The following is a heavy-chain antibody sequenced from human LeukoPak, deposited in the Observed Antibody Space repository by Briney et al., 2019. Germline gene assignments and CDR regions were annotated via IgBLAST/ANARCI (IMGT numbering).Heavy chain of an antibody. J-gene: IGHJ4*02. Sequence: RTSQTLSLTCTVSGGSISSGSYYWSWIRQPAGKGLEWIGRIYTSESTNYNPSPKSRVTISVDTSKNQFSLKLSSVTAADTAVYYCARALSGDLDYWGQGTLVTVSS. CDR1: GGSISSGSYY. CDR3: ARALSGDLDY. CDR2: IYTSEST. D-gene: IGHD7-27*01. V-gene: IGHV4-61*02.